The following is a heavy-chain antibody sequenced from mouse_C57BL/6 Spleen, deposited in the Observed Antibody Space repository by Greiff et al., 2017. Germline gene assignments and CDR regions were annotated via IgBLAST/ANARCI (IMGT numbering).Heavy chain of an antibody. V-gene: IGHV1-80*01. D-gene: IGHD2-2*01. Sequence: VQLQQSGAELVKPGASVKISCKASGYAFSSYWMNWVKQRPGKGLEWIGQIYPGDGDTNYNGKFKGKATLTADKSSSTAYMQLSSQTSEDSAVYFCARVYGYDEEGFDYWGQGTTLTVSS. CDR3: ARVYGYDEEGFDY. CDR2: IYPGDGDT. J-gene: IGHJ2*01. CDR1: GYAFSSYW.